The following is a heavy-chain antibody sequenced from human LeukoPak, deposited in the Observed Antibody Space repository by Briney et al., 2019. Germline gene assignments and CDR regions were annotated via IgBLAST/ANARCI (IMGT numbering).Heavy chain of an antibody. Sequence: GGSLRLSCAASGFTFNSYAMSWVRQAPGKGLEWVSTISGSGGSTYYADAVRGRFTISRDNSKNTLYLQMNNLRVEDTAVYYCARYHTALNYWGQGTLVTASS. D-gene: IGHD5-18*01. V-gene: IGHV3-23*01. CDR1: GFTFNSYA. CDR2: ISGSGGST. J-gene: IGHJ4*02. CDR3: ARYHTALNY.